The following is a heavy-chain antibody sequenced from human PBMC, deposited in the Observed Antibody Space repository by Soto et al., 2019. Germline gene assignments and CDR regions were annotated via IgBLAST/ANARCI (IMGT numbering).Heavy chain of an antibody. V-gene: IGHV4-34*01. D-gene: IGHD6-13*01. CDR3: ATTRRGSSWYRGNWFDP. Sequence: QVQLQQWGAGLLKPSETLSLTCAVYGGSFSGYYWSWIRQPPGKGLEWIGEINHSGSTNYNPSLTSRVTISVDTSKNQFSLKLSSVTAADTAVYYCATTRRGSSWYRGNWFDPWGQGTLVTVSS. CDR1: GGSFSGYY. CDR2: INHSGST. J-gene: IGHJ5*02.